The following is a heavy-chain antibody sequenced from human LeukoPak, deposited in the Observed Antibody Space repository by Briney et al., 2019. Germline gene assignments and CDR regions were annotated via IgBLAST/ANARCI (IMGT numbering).Heavy chain of an antibody. CDR3: ARASSSHEYYFDY. D-gene: IGHD6-13*01. Sequence: SETLSLTCTVSGGSISSSSYYWGWIRQPPGKGLEWIGSIYYSGSTYYNPSLKSRVTISVDTSKNQFSLKLSSVTAADTAVYYCARASSSHEYYFDYWGQGTLVTVSS. V-gene: IGHV4-39*07. CDR2: IYYSGST. J-gene: IGHJ4*02. CDR1: GGSISSSSYY.